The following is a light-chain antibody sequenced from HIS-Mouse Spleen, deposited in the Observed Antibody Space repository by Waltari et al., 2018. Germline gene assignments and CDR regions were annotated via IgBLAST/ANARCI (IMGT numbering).Light chain of an antibody. CDR3: QQYGSSLTWT. Sequence: EIVLTLSPGTMSLSPGARATLACRASQSVSSSYLAWYQQKPGQAPRLLIYGASSRATGIPDRFSGSGSGTDFTLTISRLEPEDFAVYYCQQYGSSLTWTFGQGTKVEIK. J-gene: IGKJ1*01. V-gene: IGKV3-20*01. CDR1: QSVSSSY. CDR2: GAS.